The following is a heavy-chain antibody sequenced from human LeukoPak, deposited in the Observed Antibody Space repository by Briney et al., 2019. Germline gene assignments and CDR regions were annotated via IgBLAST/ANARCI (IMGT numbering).Heavy chain of an antibody. V-gene: IGHV4-59*01. J-gene: IGHJ4*02. CDR3: ASIGYYGSGSYFGY. CDR2: IYYSGST. D-gene: IGHD3-10*01. CDR1: GGSISSYY. Sequence: SETLSLTCTVSGGSISSYYWSWIRQPPGKGLEWIGYIYYSGSTNYNPSLKSRVTISVDMSKNQFSLKLSSVTAADTAVYYCASIGYYGSGSYFGYWGQGTLVTVSS.